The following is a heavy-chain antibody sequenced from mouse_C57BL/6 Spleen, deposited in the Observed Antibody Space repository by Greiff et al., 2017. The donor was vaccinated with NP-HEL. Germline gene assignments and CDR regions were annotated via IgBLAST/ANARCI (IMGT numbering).Heavy chain of an antibody. Sequence: EVQLVESGPGLVKPSQSLSLTCSVTGYSITSGYYWNWIRQFPGNKLEWMGYISYDGSNNYNPSLKNRISITRDTSKNQFFLKLNSVTTEDTATYYCAREDGNYERGFDYWGQGTTLTVSS. CDR3: AREDGNYERGFDY. J-gene: IGHJ2*01. D-gene: IGHD2-1*01. CDR1: GYSITSGYY. V-gene: IGHV3-6*01. CDR2: ISYDGSN.